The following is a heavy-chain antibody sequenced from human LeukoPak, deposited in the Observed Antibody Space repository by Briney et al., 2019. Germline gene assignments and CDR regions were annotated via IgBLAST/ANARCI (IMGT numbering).Heavy chain of an antibody. CDR2: GDYSGGT. D-gene: IGHD6-19*01. CDR3: VRVSSGWHRGMGV. V-gene: IGHV4-39*07. Sequence: PSETLSLTCTVSGDSFTSVTDYWAWIRQPPGKGLEWIASGDYSGGTYYNPSLESRVAISADMSKNQISLKLTSVTGADTAVYYCVRVSSGWHRGMGVWGQGTTVTVSS. J-gene: IGHJ6*02. CDR1: GDSFTSVTDY.